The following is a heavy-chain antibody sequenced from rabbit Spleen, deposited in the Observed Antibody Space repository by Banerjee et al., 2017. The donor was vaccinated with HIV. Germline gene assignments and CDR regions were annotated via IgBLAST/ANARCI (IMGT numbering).Heavy chain of an antibody. J-gene: IGHJ6*01. V-gene: IGHV1S40*01. CDR1: GFSFSSSYY. D-gene: IGHD1-1*01. Sequence: QSLEESGGDLVKPGASLTLTCTASGFSFSSSYYMCWVRQAPGKGLECIACIYGDSSGSTWYASWAKGRFTISKTSSTTVTLQVTRLTAADTATYFCARDTSSSFSSYGMDLWGPGTLVTVS. CDR2: IYGDSSGST. CDR3: ARDTSSSFSSYGMDL.